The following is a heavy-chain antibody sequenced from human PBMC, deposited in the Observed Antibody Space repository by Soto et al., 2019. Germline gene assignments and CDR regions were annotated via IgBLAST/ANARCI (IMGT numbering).Heavy chain of an antibody. J-gene: IGHJ5*02. CDR2: IYYSGST. CDR3: ARQLVAPIIAVAGTFDP. CDR1: GGSISSSSYY. Sequence: QLQLQESGPGLVKPSETLSLTCTVSGGSISSSSYYWGWIRQPPGKGLEWIGSIYYSGSTYYNPSLKSRVTISVDTSKNQFSLKLSSVTAADTAVYYCARQLVAPIIAVAGTFDPWGQGTLVTVSS. D-gene: IGHD6-19*01. V-gene: IGHV4-39*01.